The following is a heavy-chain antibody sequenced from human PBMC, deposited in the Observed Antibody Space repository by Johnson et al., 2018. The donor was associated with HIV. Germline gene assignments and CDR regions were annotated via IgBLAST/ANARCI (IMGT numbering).Heavy chain of an antibody. J-gene: IGHJ3*01. CDR2: ISYDGSNK. V-gene: IGHV3-30*04. D-gene: IGHD3-10*01. Sequence: VQLVESGGGVVQSGRSLRLSCAASGFTFSSYAMHWVRQAPGKGLEWVAAISYDGSNKDYADSVKGRFTISRDNSKNTLYLQMNSLRAEDTAVYYCAKTRMGGILDAFDLWGQGTMVIVS. CDR1: GFTFSSYA. CDR3: AKTRMGGILDAFDL.